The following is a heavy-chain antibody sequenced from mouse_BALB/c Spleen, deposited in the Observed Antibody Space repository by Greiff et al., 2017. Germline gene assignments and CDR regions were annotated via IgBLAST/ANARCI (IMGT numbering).Heavy chain of an antibody. CDR2: IDPYNGGT. V-gene: IGHV1S135*01. J-gene: IGHJ2*01. CDR1: GYAFTSYN. CDR3: ARSPYGYGDY. Sequence: VHVKQSGPELVKPGASVKVSCKASGYAFTSYNMYWVKQSHGKSLEWIGYIDPYNGGTSYNQKFKGKATLTVDKSSSTAYMQLSSLTSEDSAVYYCARSPYGYGDYWGQGTLSQSPQ. D-gene: IGHD2-2*01.